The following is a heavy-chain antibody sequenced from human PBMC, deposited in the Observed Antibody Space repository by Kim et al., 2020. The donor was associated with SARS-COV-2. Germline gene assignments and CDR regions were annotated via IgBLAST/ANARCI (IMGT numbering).Heavy chain of an antibody. V-gene: IGHV3-23*01. D-gene: IGHD3-3*01. Sequence: GGSLRLSCAASGFIFSSYAMSWVRQAPGKGLEWVSGISGSGGTTNYADSVKGRFTVSRDNANNTLYLQMNSLRADDTAVYYCAKGLGRRFWSWRQGALV. CDR1: GFIFSSYA. CDR3: AKGLGRRFWS. J-gene: IGHJ5*02. CDR2: ISGSGGTT.